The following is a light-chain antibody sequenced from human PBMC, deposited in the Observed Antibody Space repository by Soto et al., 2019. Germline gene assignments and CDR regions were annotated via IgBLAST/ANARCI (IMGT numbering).Light chain of an antibody. V-gene: IGKV1-33*01. J-gene: IGKJ1*01. CDR3: QKYNSAPS. CDR2: DAS. Sequence: DIQMTQSPSSLSASVGDRVTITCQASQDISNYLNWYQQKPGKAPKLLIYDASNLETGVPSRFSGSGSGTDFTFTISSLQPEDIATYYCQKYNSAPSFGQGTKVDIK. CDR1: QDISNY.